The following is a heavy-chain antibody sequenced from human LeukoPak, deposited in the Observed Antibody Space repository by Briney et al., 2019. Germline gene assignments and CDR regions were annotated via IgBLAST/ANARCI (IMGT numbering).Heavy chain of an antibody. V-gene: IGHV3-23*01. CDR1: GFTFSSYG. D-gene: IGHD2-15*01. CDR2: ISGSGGST. Sequence: GGTLRLSCAASGFTFSSYGMSWVRQAPGKGLEWVSAISGSGGSTYYADSVKGRFTISRDNAKNSLYLQMNSLRAEDTAVYYCAREPSLGGYCSGGSCYSAEGHFDYWGQGTLVTVSS. CDR3: AREPSLGGYCSGGSCYSAEGHFDY. J-gene: IGHJ4*02.